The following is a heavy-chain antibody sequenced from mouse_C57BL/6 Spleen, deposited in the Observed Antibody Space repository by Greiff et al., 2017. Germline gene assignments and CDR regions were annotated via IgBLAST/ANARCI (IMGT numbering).Heavy chain of an antibody. D-gene: IGHD2-14*01. V-gene: IGHV1-69*01. CDR3: ARRVRLNLLWYFDV. J-gene: IGHJ1*03. CDR1: GYTFTSYW. CDR2: IDPSDSYT. Sequence: VQLQQPGAELVMPGASVKLSCKASGYTFTSYWMHWVKQRPGQGLEWIGEIDPSDSYTNYNQKFKGKSTLTVDKSSSTAYMQLSSLTSEDSAVYYCARRVRLNLLWYFDVWGTGTTVTVSS.